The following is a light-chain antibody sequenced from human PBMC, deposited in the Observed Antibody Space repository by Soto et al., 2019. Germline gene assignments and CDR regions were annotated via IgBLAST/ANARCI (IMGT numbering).Light chain of an antibody. CDR2: GTS. CDR1: QSVSTSF. Sequence: EIVLTQSPGTLSLSPGDRATLSCRASQSVSTSFLAWYQQTPGQAPRLLIYGTSSRATGIPDRFSGSGSGTDFTLTISRLEPDDFAVYSCHQFDSSLTFGQGTTVEIK. CDR3: HQFDSSLT. V-gene: IGKV3-20*01. J-gene: IGKJ1*01.